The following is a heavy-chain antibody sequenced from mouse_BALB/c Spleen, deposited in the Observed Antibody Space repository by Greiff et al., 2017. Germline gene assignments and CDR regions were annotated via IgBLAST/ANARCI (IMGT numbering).Heavy chain of an antibody. V-gene: IGHV1-4*02. Sequence: VQMQQSAAELARPGASVKMSCKASGYTFTSYTMHWVKQRPGQGLEWIGYINPSSGYTEYNQKFKDKTTLTADKSSSTAYMQLSSLTSEDSAVYYCAREGRVDYWGQGTSVTVSS. CDR1: GYTFTSYT. CDR3: AREGRVDY. CDR2: INPSSGYT. J-gene: IGHJ4*01.